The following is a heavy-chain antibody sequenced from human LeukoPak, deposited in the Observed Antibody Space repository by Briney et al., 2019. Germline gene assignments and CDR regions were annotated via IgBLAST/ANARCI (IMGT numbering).Heavy chain of an antibody. V-gene: IGHV3-7*03. D-gene: IGHD3-3*01. CDR2: IKLDGSEK. Sequence: GGSLRLSCAASEFTFSGFWMSWVRQAPGKGLEWVANIKLDGSEKNYVDSVKGRFTISRDNTKNSLYLQMNSLRVEDTAVFYCARDQYDTWSRRGNFDSWGQGTLVIVSS. J-gene: IGHJ4*02. CDR1: EFTFSGFW. CDR3: ARDQYDTWSRRGNFDS.